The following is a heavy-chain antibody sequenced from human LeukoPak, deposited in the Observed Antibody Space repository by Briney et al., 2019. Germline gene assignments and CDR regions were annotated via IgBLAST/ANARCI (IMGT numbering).Heavy chain of an antibody. CDR2: IYPRYSDT. Sequence: GESLKISLQGSGYPFTRYWIGWVRPMPGKGLAWMGIIYPRYSDTRYSPSFQAQLTISADKYIHTAYLQWSSLNASDPAMYYCARQSSTAYYDSSDLPYDAFDIWGQGTMVTVSS. J-gene: IGHJ3*02. D-gene: IGHD3-22*01. CDR3: ARQSSTAYYDSSDLPYDAFDI. CDR1: GYPFTRYW. V-gene: IGHV5-51*01.